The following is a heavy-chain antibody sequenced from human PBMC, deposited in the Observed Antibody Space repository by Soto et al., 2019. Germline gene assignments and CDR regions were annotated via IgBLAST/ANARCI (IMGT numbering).Heavy chain of an antibody. Sequence: SDTLSLTCTVSDDSISSYCWSWIRPPPGKGLEWIGYIYYSGSTNYNPSLKSRVTISVDTSKNQFSLKLSSVTAADTAVYYCARDSTYCTNGVCYPGLDSYGMDVWGQGTTVTVSS. V-gene: IGHV4-59*01. CDR1: DDSISSYC. CDR3: ARDSTYCTNGVCYPGLDSYGMDV. D-gene: IGHD2-8*01. CDR2: IYYSGST. J-gene: IGHJ6*02.